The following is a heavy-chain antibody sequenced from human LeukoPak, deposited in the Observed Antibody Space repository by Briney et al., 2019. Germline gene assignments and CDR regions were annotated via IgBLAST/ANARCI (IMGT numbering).Heavy chain of an antibody. V-gene: IGHV1-2*02. CDR2: INPNSGGT. J-gene: IGHJ4*02. D-gene: IGHD3-10*01. CDR1: GYTFTSYD. Sequence: ASVKVSCKASGYTFTSYDINWVRQATGQGLEWMGWINPNSGGTNYAQKFQGRVTMTRDTSISTAYMELSRLRSDDTAVYYCARGLHYGSPESKGDWGQGTLVTVSS. CDR3: ARGLHYGSPESKGD.